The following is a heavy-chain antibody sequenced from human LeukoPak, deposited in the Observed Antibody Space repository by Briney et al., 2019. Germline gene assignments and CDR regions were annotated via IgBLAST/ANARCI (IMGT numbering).Heavy chain of an antibody. J-gene: IGHJ4*02. CDR3: AYGGYFFNY. D-gene: IGHD4-17*01. Sequence: PGGSLRLSCAASGFTFSSYWMSWVRQAPGKGLEWVANIKQDGSEKYYVDSVKGRFTISRDNAENSLYLQMSSLRAEDTAVYYCAYGGYFFNYWGQGTLVTVSS. CDR1: GFTFSSYW. CDR2: IKQDGSEK. V-gene: IGHV3-7*05.